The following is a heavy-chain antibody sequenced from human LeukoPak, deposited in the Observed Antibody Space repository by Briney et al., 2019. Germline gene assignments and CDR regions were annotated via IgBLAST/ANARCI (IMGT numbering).Heavy chain of an antibody. CDR1: GFTFSSYA. J-gene: IGHJ4*02. D-gene: IGHD2-2*01. V-gene: IGHV3-23*01. CDR2: ISGSGGST. CDR3: AKERGYCSSTSCFYFDY. Sequence: GGSLRLSCAASGFTFSSYAMSWVRQAPGKGLEWVSVISGSGGSTYYADSVKGRFTISRDNFKNTLYLQMNSLRAEDTAVYYCAKERGYCSSTSCFYFDYWGQGTLVTVSS.